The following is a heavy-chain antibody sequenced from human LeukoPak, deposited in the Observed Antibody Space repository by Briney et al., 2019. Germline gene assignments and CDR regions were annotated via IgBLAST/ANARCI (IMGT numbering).Heavy chain of an antibody. D-gene: IGHD3-9*01. J-gene: IGHJ4*02. V-gene: IGHV3-7*01. CDR3: ARRSLRYFDWLLPTSGFDY. Sequence: GGSLRLSCAASGFTFSSYWMSWVRQAPGKGLEWVANIKQDGSEKYYVDSVKGRFTISRDNAKNSLYLQMNSLRAEDTAVYYCARRSLRYFDWLLPTSGFDYWDQGTLVTVSS. CDR1: GFTFSSYW. CDR2: IKQDGSEK.